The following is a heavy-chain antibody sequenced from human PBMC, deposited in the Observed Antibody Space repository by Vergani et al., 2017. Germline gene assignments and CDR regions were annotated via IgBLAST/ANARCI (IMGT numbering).Heavy chain of an antibody. Sequence: QVQLVQSGAEVQKPGSSLKLSCKASRCTFSSYPISWVRQAPGQGRELMGGIIPIFGTANYAQKFQGRVTMTADESTSTAYMELSSLRSEYPAVYYCARSYYDSSGDDSYWYFDLWGRGTLVTVSS. V-gene: IGHV1-69*01. CDR3: ARSYYDSSGDDSYWYFDL. CDR1: RCTFSSYP. CDR2: IIPIFGTA. D-gene: IGHD3-22*01. J-gene: IGHJ2*01.